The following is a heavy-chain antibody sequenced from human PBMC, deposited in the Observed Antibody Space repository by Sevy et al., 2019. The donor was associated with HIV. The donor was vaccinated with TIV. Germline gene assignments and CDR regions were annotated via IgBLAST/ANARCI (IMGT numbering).Heavy chain of an antibody. CDR2: MNPNSGNT. Sequence: ASVKVSCKASGYTFTSYDINWVRQATGQGLEWMGWMNPNSGNTGYAQKFQGRVTMTRNTSISTAYMELSSLRSEDTAVYYCASQDDYGDDDAFDIWGQGTMVTVSS. CDR3: ASQDDYGDDDAFDI. J-gene: IGHJ3*02. CDR1: GYTFTSYD. V-gene: IGHV1-8*01. D-gene: IGHD4-17*01.